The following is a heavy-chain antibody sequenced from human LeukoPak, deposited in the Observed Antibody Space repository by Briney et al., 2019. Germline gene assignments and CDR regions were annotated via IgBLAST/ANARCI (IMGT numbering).Heavy chain of an antibody. V-gene: IGHV3-64D*06. CDR3: VKQQNRGELSLGY. D-gene: IGHD3-16*02. CDR2: ISSNGGST. J-gene: IGHJ4*02. CDR1: GFTFSSYA. Sequence: GGSLRLSCSASGFTFSSYAMHWVRQAPGKGLEYVSAISSNGGSTYYADSVKGRFTISRDNSKNTLYLQMSSLRAEDTAVYYCVKQQNRGELSLGYWGQGTLSPSPQ.